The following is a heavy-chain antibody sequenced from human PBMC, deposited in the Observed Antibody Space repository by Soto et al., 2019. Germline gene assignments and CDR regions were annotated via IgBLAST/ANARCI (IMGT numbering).Heavy chain of an antibody. CDR1: GYTFSNYA. CDR3: ARTYTSYGDYVTYYYYGMDV. CDR2: INAGNSNT. J-gene: IGHJ6*02. Sequence: ASVKVSCKASGYTFSNYAMHWVRQAPGQRLEWMGWINAGNSNTKYAQNFQGRVTITRDTSASTVYMELSSLRSEDTAVYYCARTYTSYGDYVTYYYYGMDVWGQGTTVTVSS. D-gene: IGHD4-17*01. V-gene: IGHV1-3*01.